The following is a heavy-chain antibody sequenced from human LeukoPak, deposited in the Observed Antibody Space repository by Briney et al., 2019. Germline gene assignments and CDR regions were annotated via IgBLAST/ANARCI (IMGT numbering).Heavy chain of an antibody. CDR2: IYYSGST. J-gene: IGHJ4*02. D-gene: IGHD7-27*01. CDR3: ARGTGTGEDY. CDR1: GGSIRSGGYY. V-gene: IGHV4-31*03. Sequence: SETLSLTCTVSGGSIRSGGYYWSWIRQHPGKGLEWIGYIYYSGSTYDNPSLKSRVTISVDTSKNQFSLKVSSVTAADTVVYYCARGTGTGEDYWGQGTLVTVSS.